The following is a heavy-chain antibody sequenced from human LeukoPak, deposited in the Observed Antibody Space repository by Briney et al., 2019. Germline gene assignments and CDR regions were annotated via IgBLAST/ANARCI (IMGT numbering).Heavy chain of an antibody. CDR3: ARALGGWRYFDY. V-gene: IGHV1-2*02. J-gene: IGHJ4*02. D-gene: IGHD6-19*01. CDR1: GYTFTGYY. CDR2: INPNSGGT. Sequence: GASVTVSCKASGYTFTGYYLHWVRQAPGQGLEWMGWINPNSGGTNFAQKFQGRVTMTRDTSISTAYMELSRLRSDDTAVYYCARALGGWRYFDYWGQGTLVTVSS.